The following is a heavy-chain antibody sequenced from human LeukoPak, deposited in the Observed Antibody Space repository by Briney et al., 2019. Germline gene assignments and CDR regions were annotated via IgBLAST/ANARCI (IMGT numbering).Heavy chain of an antibody. CDR2: IYYSGKT. CDR1: GGSISSGDYY. V-gene: IGHV4-30-4*01. J-gene: IGHJ6*02. Sequence: SQTLSLTCTVSGGSISSGDYYWSWIRQPPGKGLEGIGYIYYSGKTYDNPSLKSRVTISVDKSKNQFSLKLRSVTAADTAVYYCARAGPKTSYGMDVWGQGTTVTVSS. CDR3: ARAGPKTSYGMDV.